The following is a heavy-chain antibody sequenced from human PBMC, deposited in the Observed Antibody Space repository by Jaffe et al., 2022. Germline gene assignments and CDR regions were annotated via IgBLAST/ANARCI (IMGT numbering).Heavy chain of an antibody. D-gene: IGHD3-22*01. CDR3: ARTYYYDSSGYHYYYYYYMDV. V-gene: IGHV1-2*02. CDR1: GYTFTGYY. CDR2: INPNSGGT. J-gene: IGHJ6*03. Sequence: QVQLVQSGAEVKKPGASVKVSCKASGYTFTGYYMHWVRQAPGQGLEWMGWINPNSGGTNYAQKFQGRVTMTRDTSISTAYMELSRLRSDDTAVYYCARTYYYDSSGYHYYYYYYMDVWGKGTTVTVSS.